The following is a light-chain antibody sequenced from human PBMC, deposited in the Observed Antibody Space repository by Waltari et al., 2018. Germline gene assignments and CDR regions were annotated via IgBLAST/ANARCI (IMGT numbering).Light chain of an antibody. V-gene: IGLV3-21*04. CDR1: NIGSNS. Sequence: SYVLTQPPSVSGAPGQTARITCGGNNIGSNSVHWYQLKPGQAPLLVIYYDSDRPSGIPERFSGSNSGNTATLTISRVEAGDEADYYCQVWDNSSDQGVFGGGTKLTVL. CDR2: YDS. J-gene: IGLJ3*02. CDR3: QVWDNSSDQGV.